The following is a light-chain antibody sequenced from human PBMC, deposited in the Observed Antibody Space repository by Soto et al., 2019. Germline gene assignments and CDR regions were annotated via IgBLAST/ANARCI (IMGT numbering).Light chain of an antibody. J-gene: IGLJ3*02. CDR2: RNN. V-gene: IGLV1-47*01. CDR3: AAWDDSLTGLWV. CDR1: SSNIGSKY. Sequence: QSVLTQPPSASGTPGQRVTISCSGSSSNIGSKYVYWYQQLPGTAPKLLIHRNNQRPSGVPDRFSGSKSGTSASLAISGLRSEDEADYYCAAWDDSLTGLWVFGGGTKLTVL.